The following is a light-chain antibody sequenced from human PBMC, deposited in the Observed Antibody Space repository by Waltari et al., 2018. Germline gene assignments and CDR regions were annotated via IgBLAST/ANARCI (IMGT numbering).Light chain of an antibody. J-gene: IGKJ1*01. V-gene: IGKV3D-15*01. CDR1: ETVTSH. CDR2: SVS. CDR3: QQYYEWQT. Sequence: EIVMTQSPAVLSVSPGQRATLSCRASETVTSHLAWYQQKPGQAPRLLIYSVSTRAAGIPARFSGSGSETEFTLTVTSLQSEDCAVYYCQQYYEWQTFGPGTKVEIK.